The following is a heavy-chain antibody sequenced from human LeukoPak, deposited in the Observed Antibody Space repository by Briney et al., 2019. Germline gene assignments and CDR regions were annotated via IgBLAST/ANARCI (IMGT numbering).Heavy chain of an antibody. CDR2: IRSKAYGGTT. V-gene: IGHV3-49*04. CDR3: TRGGVDSSGYQSDY. J-gene: IGHJ4*02. D-gene: IGHD3-22*01. Sequence: GRSLRLSCTASGFTFGDYAMSWVRQAPGKGLEWVGFIRSKAYGGTTEYAASVKGRFTISRDDSKSIAYLQMNSLKTEDTSVYYCTRGGVDSSGYQSDYWGLGTLVTVSS. CDR1: GFTFGDYA.